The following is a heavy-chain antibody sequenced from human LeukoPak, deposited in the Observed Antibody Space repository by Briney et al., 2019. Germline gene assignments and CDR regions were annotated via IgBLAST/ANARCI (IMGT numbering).Heavy chain of an antibody. CDR1: GFTFSNSD. Sequence: GGPLRLSCAASGFTFSNSDMSWVRQAPGKGLEWVSAIGGSGSSTFYADSVKGRFTVSRDNSKNTLYLQMSSLRAEDTAVYYCAKSRLTPHPWGQGTLVTVSS. D-gene: IGHD1-14*01. V-gene: IGHV3-23*01. CDR2: IGGSGSST. CDR3: AKSRLTPHP. J-gene: IGHJ5*02.